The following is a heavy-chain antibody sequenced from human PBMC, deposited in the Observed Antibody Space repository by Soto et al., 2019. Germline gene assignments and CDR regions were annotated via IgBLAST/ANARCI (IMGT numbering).Heavy chain of an antibody. V-gene: IGHV5-51*01. CDR3: ARQGGEYNTMSDY. CDR1: GSTFSKYW. Sequence: PGESLKISCKGSGSTFSKYWIGWVRQTPGKGLEWMGMIYPGDSDARYSPSFEGQVTFSVDKSINTAYLQWNSLKASDTAMYYCARQGGEYNTMSDYWGQGTLVTVSS. J-gene: IGHJ4*02. D-gene: IGHD3-10*01. CDR2: IYPGDSDA.